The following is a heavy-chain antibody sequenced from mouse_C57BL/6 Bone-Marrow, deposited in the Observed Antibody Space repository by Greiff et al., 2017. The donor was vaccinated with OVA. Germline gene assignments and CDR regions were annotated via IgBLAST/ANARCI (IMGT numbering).Heavy chain of an antibody. Sequence: EVKLVESGPGLVKPSQTLSLTCSATGYSITSDYWNWIRKFPGHKLEYIGYISYSGSTSYYPSLNSRISIIRDTSKNQYYLPLKSLTTEDTATYYCAREGYYGNFTQMSLYAMDYWGQGTSVTVSS. D-gene: IGHD2-1*01. V-gene: IGHV3-8*01. CDR2: ISYSGST. CDR3: AREGYYGNFTQMSLYAMDY. CDR1: GYSITSDY. J-gene: IGHJ4*01.